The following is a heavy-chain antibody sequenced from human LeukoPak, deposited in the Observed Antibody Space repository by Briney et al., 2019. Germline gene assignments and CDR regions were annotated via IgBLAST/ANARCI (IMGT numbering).Heavy chain of an antibody. Sequence: PSETLSLTCTVSGGSISDYSWSRIRQPPGKGLEWIGEIYHSGSTNYNPSLKSRVTISVDKSKNQFSLKLSSVTAADTAVYYCARGRSIVSATAGTRGPRYFDYWGQGTLVTVSS. CDR1: GGSISDYS. CDR3: ARGRSIVSATAGTRGPRYFDY. CDR2: IYHSGST. J-gene: IGHJ4*02. V-gene: IGHV4-59*12. D-gene: IGHD6-13*01.